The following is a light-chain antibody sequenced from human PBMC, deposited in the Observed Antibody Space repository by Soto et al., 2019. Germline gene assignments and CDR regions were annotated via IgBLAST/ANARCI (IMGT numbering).Light chain of an antibody. CDR1: QSLLHSDGKTY. V-gene: IGKV1-33*01. CDR2: DAS. Sequence: MTQSPLSLSFTPGERASISCKSSQSLLHSDGKTYLYWYQQKPGKAPKLLIYDASNLETGVPSRFSGSGSGTDFTFTICSLQPEDIATYYCQQYDNRPTFGQGTRLEIK. J-gene: IGKJ5*01. CDR3: QQYDNRPT.